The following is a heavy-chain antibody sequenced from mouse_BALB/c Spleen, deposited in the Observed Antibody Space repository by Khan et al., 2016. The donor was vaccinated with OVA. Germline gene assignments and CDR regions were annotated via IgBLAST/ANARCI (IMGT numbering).Heavy chain of an antibody. CDR2: IDPANGNT. V-gene: IGHV14-3*02. CDR1: GFNIKDTY. Sequence: VQLKESGAELVKPGASVKLSCTASGFNIKDTYMHWVKQRPEQGLEWIGRIDPANGNTKYDPKFQGKATITADTSSNTAYLQLSSLTSEDTAVYYCARNGIYYYAMDYWGQGTSVTVSS. J-gene: IGHJ4*01. CDR3: ARNGIYYYAMDY. D-gene: IGHD2-1*01.